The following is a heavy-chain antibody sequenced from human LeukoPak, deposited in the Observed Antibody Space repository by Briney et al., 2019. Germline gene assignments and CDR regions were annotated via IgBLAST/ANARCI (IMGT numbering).Heavy chain of an antibody. CDR3: ARDKAATLDY. J-gene: IGHJ4*02. CDR2: ISGSGGST. V-gene: IGHV3-23*01. CDR1: GFTFSSYA. Sequence: GGSLRLSCAASGFTFSSYAMSWVRQAPGKGLEWVSAISGSGGSTYYADSVKGRFTVSRDNSKNTLYLQMNSLRAEDTAVYYCARDKAATLDYWGQGTLVTVSS. D-gene: IGHD2-15*01.